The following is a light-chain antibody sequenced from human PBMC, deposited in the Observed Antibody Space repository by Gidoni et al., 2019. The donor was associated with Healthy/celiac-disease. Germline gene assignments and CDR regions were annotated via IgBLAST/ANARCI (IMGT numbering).Light chain of an antibody. Sequence: DIQMTQSPSTLSASVGDRVTITCRDSQSISSWLAWYQQKPGKAPKLLIYKASSLESGVPSRFSGSGSGTEFTLTISSRQPDDFATYYCQQYNSYPWTFGQGTKVEIK. CDR3: QQYNSYPWT. CDR2: KAS. J-gene: IGKJ1*01. V-gene: IGKV1-5*03. CDR1: QSISSW.